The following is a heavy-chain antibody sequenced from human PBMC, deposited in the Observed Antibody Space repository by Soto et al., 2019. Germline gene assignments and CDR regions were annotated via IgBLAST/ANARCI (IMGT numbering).Heavy chain of an antibody. Sequence: EVQLVESGGGLVQPGESLRLSCAASGFTVSSNYMSWVRQAPGKGLEWVSLIYSGGTTDYADSVKGRFTISRDNSKNTLYLQMNSLRAEDTAVYYCAARNIVAPYWGQGTLVTVSS. CDR1: GFTVSSNY. D-gene: IGHD5-12*01. J-gene: IGHJ4*02. V-gene: IGHV3-66*01. CDR2: IYSGGTT. CDR3: AARNIVAPY.